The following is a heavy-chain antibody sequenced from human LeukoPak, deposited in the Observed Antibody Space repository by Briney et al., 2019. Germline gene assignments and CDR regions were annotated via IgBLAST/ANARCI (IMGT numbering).Heavy chain of an antibody. D-gene: IGHD1-26*01. Sequence: SVKVSCKASGGTFSSYAISWVRQAPGQGLEWMGGIIPIFGTANYAQKFQGRVTITADESTSTAYMELSSLRSEDTAVYYCARGGEVGATPPLDYWGQGTLVTVSS. V-gene: IGHV1-69*13. J-gene: IGHJ4*02. CDR1: GGTFSSYA. CDR3: ARGGEVGATPPLDY. CDR2: IIPIFGTA.